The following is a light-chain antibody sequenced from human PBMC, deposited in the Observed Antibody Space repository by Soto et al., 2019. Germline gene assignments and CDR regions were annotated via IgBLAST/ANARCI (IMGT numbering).Light chain of an antibody. CDR3: CSYVGSYTWV. V-gene: IGLV2-11*01. CDR1: SSDVGGYNY. Sequence: QSALTQPRSVSGSPGQSATISCTGTSSDVGGYNYVSWYQQHPGKAPKLMFYDVSKRPSGVPDRFSGSKSGNTASLIISGLQAEDEADYYCCSYVGSYTWVFGGGTKL. J-gene: IGLJ3*02. CDR2: DVS.